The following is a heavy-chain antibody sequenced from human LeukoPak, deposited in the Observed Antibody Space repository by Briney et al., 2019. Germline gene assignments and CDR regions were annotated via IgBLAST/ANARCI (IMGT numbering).Heavy chain of an antibody. V-gene: IGHV4-31*03. Sequence: SETLAITCTVSGVSISSGGYYWSWIRQHPGKGLEWIGYIFYSGSTYYNPSLKSRVTISVDTSKNQFSLKLSSVTAADTAVYYCARDVSGNYCDHWGQGTLVTVSS. CDR2: IFYSGST. J-gene: IGHJ4*02. CDR1: GVSISSGGYY. CDR3: ARDVSGNYCDH. D-gene: IGHD5/OR15-5a*01.